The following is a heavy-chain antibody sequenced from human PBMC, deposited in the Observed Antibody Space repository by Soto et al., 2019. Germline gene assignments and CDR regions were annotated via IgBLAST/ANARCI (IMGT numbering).Heavy chain of an antibody. J-gene: IGHJ4*02. Sequence: GGSLRLSCAVSGFPFSKYAMNWVRQAPGKGLEWVSIISYGGEKTYYADSVKGRFTISRDNSKKTLYLQMNSLRAEDTAIYYCAINEGGTDFHLLTGYPSDHWGQGTLVTVSS. CDR1: GFPFSKYA. D-gene: IGHD3-9*01. CDR3: AINEGGTDFHLLTGYPSDH. CDR2: ISYGGEKT. V-gene: IGHV3-23*01.